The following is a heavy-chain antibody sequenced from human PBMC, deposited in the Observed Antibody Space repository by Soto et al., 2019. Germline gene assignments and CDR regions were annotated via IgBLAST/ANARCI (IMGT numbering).Heavy chain of an antibody. Sequence: SETLSLTCTVSGGSISSGDYYWSWIRQPPGKGLEWIGYIYYSGSTYYNPSLKSRVTISVDTSKNQFPLKLSSVTAADTAVYYCARDVDDSSGYYSDYWGQGTLVTVSS. CDR1: GGSISSGDYY. D-gene: IGHD3-22*01. J-gene: IGHJ4*02. V-gene: IGHV4-30-4*01. CDR2: IYYSGST. CDR3: ARDVDDSSGYYSDY.